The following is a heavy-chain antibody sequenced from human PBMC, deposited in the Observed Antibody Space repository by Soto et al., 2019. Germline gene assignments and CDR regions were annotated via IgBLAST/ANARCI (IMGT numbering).Heavy chain of an antibody. CDR1: GGSIRSYY. CDR3: AGHVRRDGEYWYFDL. D-gene: IGHD2-8*01. Sequence: QVQLQESGPGLVKPSETLSLTCTVSGGSIRSYYWSWIRQAPGKRLEWIGYIYYGGSTNYNHSLKRRVTISVDTSKNQFSLKLSSVTAADTAVYYCAGHVRRDGEYWYFDLWGRGTLVTVSS. CDR2: IYYGGST. V-gene: IGHV4-59*08. J-gene: IGHJ2*01.